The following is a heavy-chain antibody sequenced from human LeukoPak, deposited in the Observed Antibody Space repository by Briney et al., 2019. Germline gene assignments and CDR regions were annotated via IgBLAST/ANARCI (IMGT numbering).Heavy chain of an antibody. V-gene: IGHV3-7*01. D-gene: IGHD5-18*01. CDR3: AKVKDTAFDY. Sequence: GGSLRLSCAASGFTFSSYWMNWVRQAPGNGLEWVANIKQDGSEKYYVDSVKGRFTISRDNAKNSLYLQMNSLRAEDTAVYYCAKVKDTAFDYWGQGTLVTVSS. CDR1: GFTFSSYW. J-gene: IGHJ4*02. CDR2: IKQDGSEK.